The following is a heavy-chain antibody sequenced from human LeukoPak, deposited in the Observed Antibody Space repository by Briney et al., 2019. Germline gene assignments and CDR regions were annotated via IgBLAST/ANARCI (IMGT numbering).Heavy chain of an antibody. J-gene: IGHJ4*02. D-gene: IGHD6-13*01. CDR3: ARGGFESYTEIPGIAAAGIYY. V-gene: IGHV4-39*07. Sequence: SETLSLTCTVSGGSISSSSYYWGWIRQPPGKGLEWIGSIYYSGSTYYNPSLKSRVTISVDTSKNQFSLKLSSVTAADTAVYYCARGGFESYTEIPGIAAAGIYYWGQGTLVTVSS. CDR1: GGSISSSSYY. CDR2: IYYSGST.